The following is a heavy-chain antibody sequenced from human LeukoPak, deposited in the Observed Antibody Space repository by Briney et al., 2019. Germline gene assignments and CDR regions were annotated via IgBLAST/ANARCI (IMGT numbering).Heavy chain of an antibody. CDR1: GGTFSSYA. Sequence: ASVKVSCKASGGTFSSYAISWVRQAPGQGLEWMGGIIPIFGTANYAQKFQGRVTITADESTSTAYMELSSLRSEDTAVYYCASGGDIVVVFPFDYWGQGTLVTVSS. CDR2: IIPIFGTA. J-gene: IGHJ4*02. D-gene: IGHD2-2*01. V-gene: IGHV1-69*13. CDR3: ASGGDIVVVFPFDY.